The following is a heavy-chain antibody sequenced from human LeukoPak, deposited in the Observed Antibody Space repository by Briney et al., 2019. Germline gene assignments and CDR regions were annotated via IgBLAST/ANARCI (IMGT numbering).Heavy chain of an antibody. D-gene: IGHD2-15*01. V-gene: IGHV3-7*01. CDR3: ARVVAYCSGGSCYYYYYGMDV. J-gene: IGHJ6*02. CDR1: GITFSRFW. CDR2: INQDGSEK. Sequence: PGGSLRLSCAASGITFSRFWMSWVRQAPGKGLQWVANINQDGSEKHYVDSVKGRFTISRDNAENSLYLQMNSLRAEDTAVYYCARVVAYCSGGSCYYYYYGMDVWGQGTTVTVSS.